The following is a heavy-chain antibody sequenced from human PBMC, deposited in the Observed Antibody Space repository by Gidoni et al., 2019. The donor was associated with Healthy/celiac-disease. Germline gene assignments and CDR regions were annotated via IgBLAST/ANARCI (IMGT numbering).Heavy chain of an antibody. V-gene: IGHV4-39*07. CDR1: CGSLSLIIYY. D-gene: IGHD2-15*01. CDR2: IYYSGST. J-gene: IGHJ5*02. CDR3: ARDLRLLLGGQNWFDP. Sequence: QLQLQASGPGLVKPSETLSLPSPVPCGSLSLIIYYWGWIRQPPGKGLEWIGSIYYSGSTYYNPSLKSRVTISVDTSKNKFSLKLSSVTAADTAVYYCARDLRLLLGGQNWFDPWGQGTLVTVSS.